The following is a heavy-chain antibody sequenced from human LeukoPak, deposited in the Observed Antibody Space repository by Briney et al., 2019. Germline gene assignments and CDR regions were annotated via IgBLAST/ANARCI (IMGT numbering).Heavy chain of an antibody. D-gene: IGHD6-13*01. CDR1: GGSISSRYY. Sequence: PSETLSLTCSVSGGSISSRYYWGWIRQSPGKGLEWIGGLYYTGSTYYNPSFKSRITISVDTSKNQFSLKLTSVTAADTAVYYCASVYSLYDNWGQGILVIVSS. J-gene: IGHJ4*02. CDR3: ASVYSLYDN. V-gene: IGHV4-39*01. CDR2: LYYTGST.